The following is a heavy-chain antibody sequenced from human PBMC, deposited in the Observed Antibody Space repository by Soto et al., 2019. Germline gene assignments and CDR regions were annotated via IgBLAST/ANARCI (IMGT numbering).Heavy chain of an antibody. CDR1: GYSFTSYW. D-gene: IGHD6-6*01. Sequence: GESLKISCKGSGYSFTSYWIGWVRQMPGKGLEWMGIIYPGDSDTRYSPSFQGQVTISADKSISTAYLQWSSLKASDTAMYYCAGPSYSSSSGHYYYGMDVWGQGTTVTVSS. CDR3: AGPSYSSSSGHYYYGMDV. CDR2: IYPGDSDT. V-gene: IGHV5-51*01. J-gene: IGHJ6*02.